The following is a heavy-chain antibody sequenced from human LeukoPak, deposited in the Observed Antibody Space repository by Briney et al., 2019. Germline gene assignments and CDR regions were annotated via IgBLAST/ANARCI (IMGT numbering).Heavy chain of an antibody. CDR2: MNPNSGNT. CDR1: GYTFTSYD. CDR3: ARPGTPSGGITGAIDY. J-gene: IGHJ4*02. D-gene: IGHD1-20*01. V-gene: IGHV1-8*01. Sequence: ASVKVSCKASGYTFTSYDINWVRQATGQGLEWMGWMNPNSGNTGYAQKFQGRVTMTRNTSISTAYMELSSLRSDDTAVYYCARPGTPSGGITGAIDYWGQGTLVTVSS.